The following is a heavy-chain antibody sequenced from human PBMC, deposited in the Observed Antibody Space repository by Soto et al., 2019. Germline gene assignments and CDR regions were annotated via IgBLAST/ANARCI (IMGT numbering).Heavy chain of an antibody. V-gene: IGHV3-7*03. J-gene: IGHJ6*02. D-gene: IGHD6-19*01. Sequence: EVQLVESGGGWVQPGRSLRLSCAASGLTFSKYWMTWVRQAPGKGLEWVATIKHDGSEKSNLDSVEGRFTISRDNAKNSLSLQMNSLRVEDTAVYFCASVPGSPGYHGLDVWGQGTTVTVSS. CDR3: ASVPGSPGYHGLDV. CDR2: IKHDGSEK. CDR1: GLTFSKYW.